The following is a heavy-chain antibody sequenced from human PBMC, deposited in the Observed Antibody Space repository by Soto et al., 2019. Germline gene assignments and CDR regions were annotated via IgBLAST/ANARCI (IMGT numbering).Heavy chain of an antibody. J-gene: IGHJ6*02. D-gene: IGHD3-9*01. CDR1: GGSISNYY. CDR2: IYYNGNT. Sequence: PSETLSLTCSVSGGSISNYYWSWIRQSPGKGLEWIGYIYYNGNTHYNPSLRSRVTMSVDTSKNQFSLNLSSVTAADTAVYYCARGGVSLTAVWGQGTTVTVSS. V-gene: IGHV4-59*01. CDR3: ARGGVSLTAV.